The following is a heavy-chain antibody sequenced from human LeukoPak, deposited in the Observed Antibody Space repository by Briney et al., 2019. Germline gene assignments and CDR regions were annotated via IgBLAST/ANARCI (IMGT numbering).Heavy chain of an antibody. CDR2: ISSSGSTI. V-gene: IGHV3-11*01. CDR1: GFTFSDYY. J-gene: IGHJ4*02. D-gene: IGHD2-15*01. Sequence: PGGSLRLSCAASGFTFSDYYMSWIRQAPGKGVEWVSYISSSGSTIYYADSVKGRFTISRDNAKNSLYLQMNSPRAEDTAVYYCARDLSLGYCSGGRCYGLDYWGQGTLVTVSS. CDR3: ARDLSLGYCSGGRCYGLDY.